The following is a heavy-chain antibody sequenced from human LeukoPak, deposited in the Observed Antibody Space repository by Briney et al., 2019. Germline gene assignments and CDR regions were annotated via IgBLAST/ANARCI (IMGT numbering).Heavy chain of an antibody. CDR3: ARLLRYFDWLPRGFDY. V-gene: IGHV4-59*12. J-gene: IGHJ4*02. D-gene: IGHD3-9*01. Sequence: SETLSLTCAVSGGSISSYFWTWIRQPPGKGLQWLGYVYHTGSTNYNPSLKSRVTMSVDTSKNQFSLKLSSVTAADTAVYYCARLLRYFDWLPRGFDYWGQGTLVTVSS. CDR2: VYHTGST. CDR1: GGSISSYF.